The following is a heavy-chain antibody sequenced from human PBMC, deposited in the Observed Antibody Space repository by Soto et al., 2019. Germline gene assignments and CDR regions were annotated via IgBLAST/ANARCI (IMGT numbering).Heavy chain of an antibody. Sequence: PSQTLSLTCAISGDSVSSNSAAWNWIRQSPSRGLEWLGRTHYRSKWYNDYAVSVKSRITINPDTSKNQFSLQLNSVTPEDTAVYYCARWYSSSWYRSYWFDPWGQGTLVTVSS. CDR2: THYRSKWYN. V-gene: IGHV6-1*01. D-gene: IGHD6-13*01. J-gene: IGHJ5*02. CDR3: ARWYSSSWYRSYWFDP. CDR1: GDSVSSNSAA.